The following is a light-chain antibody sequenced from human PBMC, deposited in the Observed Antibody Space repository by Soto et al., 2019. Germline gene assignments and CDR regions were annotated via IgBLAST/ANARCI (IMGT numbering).Light chain of an antibody. J-gene: IGKJ4*01. CDR3: QQRSNGPLT. Sequence: EIVLTQSPATLSLSPGERATLSCRASQSVSSYLAWYQQKPGQAPRLLIYDASNRATGIPARFSGSGSGTDFTLTISSLEPEVFAVYYGQQRSNGPLTFRGGTKVEIK. CDR2: DAS. CDR1: QSVSSY. V-gene: IGKV3-11*01.